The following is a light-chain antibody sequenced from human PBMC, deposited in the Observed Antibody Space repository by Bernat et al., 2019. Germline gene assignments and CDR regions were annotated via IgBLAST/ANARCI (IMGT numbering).Light chain of an antibody. CDR1: SSNIGTNY. V-gene: IGLV1-47*01. CDR2: RSN. J-gene: IGLJ3*02. Sequence: QSVLTQSPSASGTPGQGVTLSCSGSSSNIGTNYVYLYQQFPGTAPTLLIDRSNQRPSGVPDRFSGSKSGTSAYLAISELRSEDEADYHCAVWDDSLSAWVFGGGTKLTVL. CDR3: AVWDDSLSAWV.